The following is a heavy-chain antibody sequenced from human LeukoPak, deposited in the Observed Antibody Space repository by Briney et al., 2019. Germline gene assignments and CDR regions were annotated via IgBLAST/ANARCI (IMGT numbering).Heavy chain of an antibody. V-gene: IGHV4-34*01. CDR1: GGSFSGYY. Sequence: SETLSLTCAVYGGSFSGYYWSWLRQPPGKGLEWIGEINHSGSTNYNPSLKSRVTISVDTSKNQFSLKLSSVTAAVTAVYYCARGPYYYGSGSYYLAWGQGTLVTVSS. CDR3: ARGPYYYGSGSYYLA. CDR2: INHSGST. J-gene: IGHJ5*02. D-gene: IGHD3-10*01.